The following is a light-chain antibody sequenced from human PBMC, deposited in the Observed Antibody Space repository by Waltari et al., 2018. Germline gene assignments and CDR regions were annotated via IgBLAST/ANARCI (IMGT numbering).Light chain of an antibody. CDR1: GSDVGDYDY. V-gene: IGLV2-11*01. Sequence: QSALTQPRSVSGSPGQSVTIFCTGTGSDVGDYDYVSWYQQHPGKVPKLVIYDVTKRPSGFPDRFSGSRSGNSASLTISGLQAEDEADYYCCTYEGTWVFGGGTKLTVL. CDR3: CTYEGTWV. J-gene: IGLJ3*02. CDR2: DVT.